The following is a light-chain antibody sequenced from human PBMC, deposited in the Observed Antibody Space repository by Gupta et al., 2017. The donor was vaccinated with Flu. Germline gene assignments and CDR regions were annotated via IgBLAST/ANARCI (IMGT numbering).Light chain of an antibody. V-gene: IGLV6-57*01. CDR2: NDD. J-gene: IGLJ3*02. CDR3: QSSDNSSWV. CDR1: SGNIASNY. Sequence: NFMLTQPHSVSESPGKTVTISCTRGSGNIASNYVQWYQQRPGSLPTVVIYNDDQRPSVVPRLFSCSIDSSSNSTTLTISVLKAEDEAYYYCQSSDNSSWVFGGGTKLTVL.